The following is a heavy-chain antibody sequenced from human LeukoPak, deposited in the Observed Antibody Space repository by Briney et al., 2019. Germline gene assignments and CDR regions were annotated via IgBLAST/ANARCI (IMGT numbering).Heavy chain of an antibody. CDR2: IWYDGSNK. Sequence: PGRSLRLSCASSGFTFSSYGMHWVSQAPGKGLEWVAVIWYDGSNKYYADSVKGRFTISRDNSKNTLYLQMNSLRAEDTAVYYCAKFRWYSVSSNYYYMDVWGKGTTVTVSS. J-gene: IGHJ6*03. D-gene: IGHD1-26*01. CDR3: AKFRWYSVSSNYYYMDV. CDR1: GFTFSSYG. V-gene: IGHV3-33*06.